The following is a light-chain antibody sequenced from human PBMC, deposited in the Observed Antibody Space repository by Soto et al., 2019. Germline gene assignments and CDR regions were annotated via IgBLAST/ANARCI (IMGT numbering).Light chain of an antibody. CDR3: AAWDASLNGYV. Sequence: VLTQPPSASGTPGQRVTISCSGSSSNIGSKTVNWYQQLPGTVPKLLIYNSYQRPSGVPDRFSGSKSGTSASLAISGLQSEDEADYYCAAWDASLNGYVLGAGTKVTV. CDR2: NSY. V-gene: IGLV1-44*01. J-gene: IGLJ1*01. CDR1: SSNIGSKT.